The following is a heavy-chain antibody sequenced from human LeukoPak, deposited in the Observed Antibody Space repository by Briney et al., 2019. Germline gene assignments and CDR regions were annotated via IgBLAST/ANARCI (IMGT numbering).Heavy chain of an antibody. J-gene: IGHJ4*02. D-gene: IGHD5-12*01. V-gene: IGHV3-7*01. CDR3: ARDRGGWLRFFEPVFDY. CDR1: GFTFSSYW. CDR2: IKQDGSEK. Sequence: PGGSLRLSCAASGFTFSSYWMSWVRQAPGKGLEWVANIKQDGSEKYYVDSVKGRFTISRDNAKNSLYLQMNSLRAEDTAGYYCARDRGGWLRFFEPVFDYWGQGTLVTVSS.